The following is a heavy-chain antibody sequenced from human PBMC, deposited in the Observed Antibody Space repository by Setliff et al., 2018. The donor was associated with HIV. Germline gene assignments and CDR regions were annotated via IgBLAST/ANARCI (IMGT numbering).Heavy chain of an antibody. J-gene: IGHJ3*02. D-gene: IGHD3-3*01. Sequence: SETLSLTCTVSGGSFTSRSYYWGWIRQPPGKGLEWIGSIFYSGITYYNPSPKSRVTLSVDTSKNQFSLNLTSVTAADTAVYYCARSKTFYDFWGGYYTHGAFKIWGLGTMVTVSS. CDR3: ARSKTFYDFWGGYYTHGAFKI. CDR2: IFYSGIT. V-gene: IGHV4-39*01. CDR1: GGSFTSRSYY.